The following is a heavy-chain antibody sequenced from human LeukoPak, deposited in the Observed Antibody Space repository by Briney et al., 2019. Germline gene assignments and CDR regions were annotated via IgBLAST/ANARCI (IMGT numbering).Heavy chain of an antibody. Sequence: GGSLRLSCAASGFTFSSYSMNWVRQAPGKGLEWVSSISSSNSSIYYADSVKGRFTISRDNAKNSLYLQMNSLRAEDTAVYYCARRVTPNSFDYWGQGTQVTVSS. CDR1: GFTFSSYS. CDR2: ISSSNSSI. CDR3: ARRVTPNSFDY. D-gene: IGHD2-21*02. J-gene: IGHJ4*02. V-gene: IGHV3-21*01.